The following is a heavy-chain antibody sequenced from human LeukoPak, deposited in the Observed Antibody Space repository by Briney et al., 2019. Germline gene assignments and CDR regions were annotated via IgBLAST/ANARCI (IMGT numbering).Heavy chain of an antibody. D-gene: IGHD3-22*01. Sequence: PSETLSLTCAVYGGSFSGYYWSWIRQPPGKGLEWIGSIYDSGSTYYNPSLKSRVTISVDTSKNQFSLKLSSVTAADTAVYYCARVYDSSGYYPEYFQHWGQGTLVTVSS. V-gene: IGHV4-34*01. CDR1: GGSFSGYY. CDR2: IYDSGST. CDR3: ARVYDSSGYYPEYFQH. J-gene: IGHJ1*01.